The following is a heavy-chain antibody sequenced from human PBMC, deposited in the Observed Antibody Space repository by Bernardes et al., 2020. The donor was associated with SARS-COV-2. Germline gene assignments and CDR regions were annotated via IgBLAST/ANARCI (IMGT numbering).Heavy chain of an antibody. CDR1: GFIFSDST. V-gene: IGHV3-73*01. CDR2: IRNKVKKYAT. CDR3: TRHVSEPYYDILTGRTMWYGMDV. J-gene: IGHJ6*02. Sequence: VESLILSCAASGFIFSDSTIHWVRQASGKGLEWVGRIRNKVKKYATEYAPSVKGRFTISRDDSKNTAYLQMNSLKSEDTAVYYCTRHVSEPYYDILTGRTMWYGMDVWGQGTTVTVSS. D-gene: IGHD3-9*01.